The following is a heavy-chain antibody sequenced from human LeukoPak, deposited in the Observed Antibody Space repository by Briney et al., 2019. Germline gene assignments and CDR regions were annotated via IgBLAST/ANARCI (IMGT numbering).Heavy chain of an antibody. V-gene: IGHV3-33*01. J-gene: IGHJ4*02. Sequence: GRSLRLSCAASGFTFSTYGMHWVRQAPGKGREGVAVIWYDGSNKFYADSVKGRFTISRDNSKNTLFLQMNSLRAEDTAVYYCARESPFDYWGQGTLVTVSS. CDR3: ARESPFDY. CDR1: GFTFSTYG. CDR2: IWYDGSNK.